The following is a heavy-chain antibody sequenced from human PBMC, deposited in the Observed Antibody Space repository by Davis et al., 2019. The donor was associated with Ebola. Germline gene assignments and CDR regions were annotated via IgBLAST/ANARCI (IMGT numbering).Heavy chain of an antibody. J-gene: IGHJ6*04. CDR3: ARVGATILYYYGMDV. D-gene: IGHD1-26*01. CDR2: ISSSSSYI. Sequence: PGGSLRLSCAASGFTFSSYSMNWVRQAPGKGLEWVSSISSSSSYIYYADSVKGRFTISRDNAKNSLYLQMNSLRAEDTAVYYCARVGATILYYYGMDVWGKGTTVTVSS. CDR1: GFTFSSYS. V-gene: IGHV3-21*01.